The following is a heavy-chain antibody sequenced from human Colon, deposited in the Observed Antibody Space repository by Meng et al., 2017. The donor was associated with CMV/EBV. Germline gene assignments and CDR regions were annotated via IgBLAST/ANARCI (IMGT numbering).Heavy chain of an antibody. CDR1: GFSLSNNGVT. J-gene: IGHJ4*02. V-gene: IGHV2-5*02. Sequence: QITLKESGPTLVKPTQTLLLTCTFSGFSLSNNGVTVGWIRQPPGKALEWLALIYWDDDKRYSPSLKSRLTITKDTSKNQVVLTMINMDPVDTATYYCAHRFLRDSSSSLHFDSWGQGTLVTVSS. D-gene: IGHD6-6*01. CDR2: IYWDDDK. CDR3: AHRFLRDSSSSLHFDS.